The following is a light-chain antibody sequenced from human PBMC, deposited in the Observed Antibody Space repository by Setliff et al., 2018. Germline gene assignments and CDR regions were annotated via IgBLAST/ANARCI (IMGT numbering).Light chain of an antibody. CDR2: EVS. J-gene: IGLJ2*01. CDR3: LSYTTKTTHAL. Sequence: QSVLTQPASVSGSPGQSITISCSGTIGDVGAYDYVSWYQQHPGKAPKLMIYEVSKRPSGVSDHFSGSKSANTASLTISGLQAEDEADYYCLSYTTKTTHALFGGGTKVTVL. CDR1: IGDVGAYDY. V-gene: IGLV2-14*03.